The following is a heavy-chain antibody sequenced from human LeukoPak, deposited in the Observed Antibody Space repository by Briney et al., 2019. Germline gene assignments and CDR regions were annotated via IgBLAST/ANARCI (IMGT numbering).Heavy chain of an antibody. D-gene: IGHD3-22*01. V-gene: IGHV1-3*01. Sequence: ASVKVSCTASGYTFTSYAMHWVRQAPGQRLEWMGWINAGNGNTKYSQKFQGRVTITRDTSASTAYMELSSLRSEDTAVYYCAREGYYYDSSGYYYGWFDPWGQGTLVTVSS. CDR1: GYTFTSYA. J-gene: IGHJ5*02. CDR2: INAGNGNT. CDR3: AREGYYYDSSGYYYGWFDP.